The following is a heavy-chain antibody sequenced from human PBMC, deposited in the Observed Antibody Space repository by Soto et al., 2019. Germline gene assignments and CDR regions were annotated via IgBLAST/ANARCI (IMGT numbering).Heavy chain of an antibody. CDR2: IYYSGST. J-gene: IGHJ4*02. Sequence: QVQLQESGPGLVKPSETLSLTCTVSGGSISSYYWSWIRQPPGKGLEWIGYIYYSGSTNYNPSLKSRVTISVDTSKNQFSLKLSSVTAADTAVYYCARLGYCSSTSCYEDYWGQGTLVTVSS. V-gene: IGHV4-59*08. CDR1: GGSISSYY. D-gene: IGHD2-2*01. CDR3: ARLGYCSSTSCYEDY.